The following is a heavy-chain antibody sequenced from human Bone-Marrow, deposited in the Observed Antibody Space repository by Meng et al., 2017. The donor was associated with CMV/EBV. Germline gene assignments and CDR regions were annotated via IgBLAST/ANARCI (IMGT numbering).Heavy chain of an antibody. CDR1: GFNFSGSI. D-gene: IGHD6-19*01. V-gene: IGHV3-73*01. CDR3: TRHNVQSIGLYYFDY. Sequence: GESLKISCAASGFNFSGSIIHWVRQASGKGLEWVGRIRSKGDSYATTYTASVKGRFTISRDDSKNTAYLQMNSLRIEDTAVYYFTRHNVQSIGLYYFDYWGQGTLVTVSS. J-gene: IGHJ4*02. CDR2: IRSKGDSYAT.